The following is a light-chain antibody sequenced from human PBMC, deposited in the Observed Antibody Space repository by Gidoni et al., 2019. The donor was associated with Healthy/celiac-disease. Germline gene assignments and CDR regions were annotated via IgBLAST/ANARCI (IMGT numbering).Light chain of an antibody. V-gene: IGKV1-33*01. Sequence: DIQMTQSPSSLSASVGDRVTITCQASQDISNYLNWYQQKPGKAPKLLIYDASNLETGVPSRFSGSGSGTDFTFTISSLQPEDIATYYCQQYDNLPPGEFTFGPXTKVDIK. CDR3: QQYDNLPPGEFT. CDR2: DAS. CDR1: QDISNY. J-gene: IGKJ3*01.